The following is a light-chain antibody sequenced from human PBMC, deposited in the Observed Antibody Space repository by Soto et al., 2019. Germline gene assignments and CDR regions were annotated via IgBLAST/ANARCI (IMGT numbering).Light chain of an antibody. V-gene: IGLV2-14*03. CDR1: SSDIGSYNY. J-gene: IGLJ2*01. CDR2: DVT. Sequence: QSALTQPASVSGSPGQAITISCTGTSSDIGSYNYVSWYQQHPGKVPKLIIYDVTNRPSGVSNRFSGSKSGNTASLTISGLHAEDEADYYCSSYTEISTVIFGGGTKVTVL. CDR3: SSYTEISTVI.